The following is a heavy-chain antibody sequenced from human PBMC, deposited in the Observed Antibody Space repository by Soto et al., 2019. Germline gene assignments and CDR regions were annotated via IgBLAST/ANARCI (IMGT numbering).Heavy chain of an antibody. Sequence: EVQLVESGGGLVKPGGSLRLSCAASGLTFSTYGMNWVRQAPGKGLEWVSSISSGGEYVGYADSVKGRLTVSRDNAKNSLYLQLDSLRVEGTAVFFGATDVGAGAARGVGGEGTTVTVSS. D-gene: IGHD1-26*01. CDR1: GLTFSTYG. V-gene: IGHV3-21*01. CDR2: ISSGGEYV. CDR3: ATDVGAGAARGV. J-gene: IGHJ6*04.